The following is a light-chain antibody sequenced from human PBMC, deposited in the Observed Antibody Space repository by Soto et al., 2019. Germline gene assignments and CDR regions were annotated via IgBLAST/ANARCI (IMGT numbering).Light chain of an antibody. J-gene: IGKJ1*01. CDR2: DAS. Sequence: DIQMTQSPSNLSASVGDRVTITCRASQSISSWLAWYQQKPGKAPKLLIYDASSLESGVPSRFSGSGSGTEFTLTISSLEPDDFATYYCQQYNSSPAFGQGTKVEIK. CDR1: QSISSW. V-gene: IGKV1-5*01. CDR3: QQYNSSPA.